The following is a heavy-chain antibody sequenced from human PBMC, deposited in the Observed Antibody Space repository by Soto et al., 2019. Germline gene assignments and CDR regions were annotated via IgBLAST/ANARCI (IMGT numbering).Heavy chain of an antibody. D-gene: IGHD2-15*01. CDR2: IYYSGST. V-gene: IGHV4-59*01. J-gene: IGHJ4*02. Sequence: SETLSLTCTVSGGSISSYYWNWIRQPPGKGLEWIGYIYYSGSTNYNPSLKSRVTISVDTSKNQFSLKLSSVTAADTAVYYCARVLSYCSGGSCFKYYFDYWGQGTLVTV. CDR3: ARVLSYCSGGSCFKYYFDY. CDR1: GGSISSYY.